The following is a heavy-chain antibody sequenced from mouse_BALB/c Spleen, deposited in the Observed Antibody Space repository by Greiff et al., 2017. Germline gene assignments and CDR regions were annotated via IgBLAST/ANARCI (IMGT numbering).Heavy chain of an antibody. CDR3: ATHYYGSSSWFAY. Sequence: VQGVESGPGLVAPSQSLSITCTVSGFSLTSYGVHWVRQPPGKGLEWLGVIWAGGSTNYNSALMSRLSISKDNSKSQVFLKMNSLQTDDTAMYYCATHYYGSSSWFAYWGQGTLVTVSA. CDR2: IWAGGST. CDR1: GFSLTSYG. J-gene: IGHJ3*01. V-gene: IGHV2-9*02. D-gene: IGHD1-1*01.